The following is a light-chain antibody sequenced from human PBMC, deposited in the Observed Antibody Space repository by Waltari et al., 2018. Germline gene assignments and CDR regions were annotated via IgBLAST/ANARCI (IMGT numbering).Light chain of an antibody. CDR1: QGIGTS. J-gene: IGKJ4*01. Sequence: DIQMTKSPSSLSASVGDRVTITCRASQGIGTSLAWYQQKPEKHPESLIYRASSLQSWVPSSFSGSGSGTDFTLTISSLLPEYFATYYCQQYNSYPPTFGGGTKVEIK. CDR3: QQYNSYPPT. CDR2: RAS. V-gene: IGKV1D-16*01.